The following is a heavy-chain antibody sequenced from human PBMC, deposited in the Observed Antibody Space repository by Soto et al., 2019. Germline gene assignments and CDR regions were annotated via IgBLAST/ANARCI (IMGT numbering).Heavy chain of an antibody. Sequence: QVQVVQSGAEGKKPGASVKVSCKTSGYTFTNYHVHWVRQAPVQGLEWMGAINPNGGSTTYAQHLQGRVTMTSDSSKSTVYMEMGSLRSDDSAVYYCALPKNTLGWYNFWGQGTLVTVS. D-gene: IGHD6-19*01. CDR1: GYTFTNYH. CDR3: ALPKNTLGWYNF. CDR2: INPNGGST. J-gene: IGHJ4*02. V-gene: IGHV1-46*01.